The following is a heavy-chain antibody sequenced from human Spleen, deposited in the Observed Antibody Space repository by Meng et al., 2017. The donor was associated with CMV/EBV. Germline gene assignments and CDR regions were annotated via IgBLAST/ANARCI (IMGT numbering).Heavy chain of an antibody. J-gene: IGHJ4*02. CDR1: GFTFSSYA. CDR3: ARPLLSYYFDY. D-gene: IGHD1-26*01. CDR2: ISYDGSNK. Sequence: GESLKISCAASGFTFSSYAMHWVRQAPGKGLEWVAVISYDGSNKYYADSVKGRFTISRDNSKNTLYLQMNSLRAEDTAVYYCARPLLSYYFDYWGQGTLVTVSS. V-gene: IGHV3-30-3*01.